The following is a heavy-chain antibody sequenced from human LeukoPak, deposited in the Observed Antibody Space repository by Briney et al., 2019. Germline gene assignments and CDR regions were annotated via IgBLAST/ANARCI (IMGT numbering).Heavy chain of an antibody. D-gene: IGHD6-13*01. V-gene: IGHV3-30*18. CDR2: VSYDGSNK. J-gene: IGHJ4*02. CDR1: GFTFSTSG. Sequence: GGSLRLSCAASGFTFSTSGMHWVRQAPGKGLEWVAVVSYDGSNKCYADSVKGRFTISRDYSKNTLYLQMNTLRAEDAAVYYCAKDRTSSWSVDYWGQGTLVTVSS. CDR3: AKDRTSSWSVDY.